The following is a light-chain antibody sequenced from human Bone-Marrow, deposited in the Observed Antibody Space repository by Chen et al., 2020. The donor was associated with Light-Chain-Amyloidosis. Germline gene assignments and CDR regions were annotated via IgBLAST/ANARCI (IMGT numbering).Light chain of an antibody. J-gene: IGKJ4*01. V-gene: IGKV3-20*01. Sequence: EIVLTQSPGTLSLSPGEGANLSCRASQTISSNYLTWYQQEVGQTPRLLIYGSSSMATGIPDRFSDGGSGADFTLSINRLEHEEEAMDGCQQYGSSQLAYGGGTKEEIK. CDR1: QTISSNY. CDR2: GSS. CDR3: QQYGSSQLA.